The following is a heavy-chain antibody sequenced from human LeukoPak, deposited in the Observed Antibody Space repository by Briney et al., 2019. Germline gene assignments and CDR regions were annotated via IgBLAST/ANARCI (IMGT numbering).Heavy chain of an antibody. CDR2: IRSKAYGGTT. CDR1: GFTFGDYA. J-gene: IGHJ6*03. D-gene: IGHD2-2*02. Sequence: GGSLRLSCTASGFTFGDYAMSWVRQAPGKGLEWVGFIRSKAYGGTTEYAASVKGRFTISRDDSKSIAYLQMNSLKTEDTAVYYCTVVPATIMGYYYYYMDVWGKGTTVTVSS. V-gene: IGHV3-49*04. CDR3: TVVPATIMGYYYYYMDV.